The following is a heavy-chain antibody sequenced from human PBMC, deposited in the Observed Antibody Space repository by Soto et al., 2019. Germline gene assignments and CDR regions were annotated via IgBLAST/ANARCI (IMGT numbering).Heavy chain of an antibody. J-gene: IGHJ3*02. D-gene: IGHD3-9*01. CDR3: ANTNRNYDILTGYYRGSGAFDI. CDR1: GGSISSSSYY. Sequence: ASETLSLTCTVSGGSISSSSYYWVWIRQPPGKGLEWIGSIYYSGSTYYNPSLKSRVTISVDTSKNQFSLKLSSVTAADTAVYYCANTNRNYDILTGYYRGSGAFDIWGQGTMVTVSS. V-gene: IGHV4-39*01. CDR2: IYYSGST.